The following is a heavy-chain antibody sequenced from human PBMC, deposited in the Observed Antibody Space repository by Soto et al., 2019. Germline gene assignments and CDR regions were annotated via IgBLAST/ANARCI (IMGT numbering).Heavy chain of an antibody. CDR3: ARGIMITFGGVIVIPTLDY. CDR1: GGSISSYY. V-gene: IGHV4-59*01. CDR2: IYYSGST. D-gene: IGHD3-16*02. Sequence: PSETLSLTCTVSGGSISSYYWSWIRQPPGKGLEWIGYIYYSGSTNYNPSLKSRVTISVDTSKNQFSLKLSSVTAADTAVYYCARGIMITFGGVIVIPTLDYWGQGTLVTVSS. J-gene: IGHJ4*02.